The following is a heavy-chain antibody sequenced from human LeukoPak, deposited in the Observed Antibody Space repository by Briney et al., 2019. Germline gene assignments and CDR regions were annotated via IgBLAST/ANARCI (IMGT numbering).Heavy chain of an antibody. Sequence: PSETQSLTCTVSAGSISSSTYYWGWIRQPPGKGLEWIGTIYFSRSTYYNPSLKSRITISVDTSKNQFSLKVSSVTAADTAVYYCARLYHYYGSGRIDYWGQGTLVTVSS. V-gene: IGHV4-39*01. CDR2: IYFSRST. D-gene: IGHD3-10*01. CDR1: AGSISSSTYY. J-gene: IGHJ4*02. CDR3: ARLYHYYGSGRIDY.